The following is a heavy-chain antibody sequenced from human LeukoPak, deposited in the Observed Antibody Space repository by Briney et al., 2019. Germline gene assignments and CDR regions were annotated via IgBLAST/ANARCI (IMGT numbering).Heavy chain of an antibody. CDR3: GEGRGTAVTSAANY. V-gene: IGHV3-23*01. D-gene: IGHD4-17*01. CDR1: GFTFSNYC. J-gene: IGHJ4*02. CDR2: ISGSGDNT. Sequence: GGSLRLSCAASGFTFSNYCMHWVRQGPGKGLEWVSSISGSGDNTYYTDSVKDRFSISRDNSKTTVYLQMNSLRAEDTAVYYCGEGRGTAVTSAANYWGQGTLVTVSS.